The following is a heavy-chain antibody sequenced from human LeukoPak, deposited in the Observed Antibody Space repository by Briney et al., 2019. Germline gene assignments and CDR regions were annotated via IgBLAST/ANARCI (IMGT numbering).Heavy chain of an antibody. V-gene: IGHV1-18*01. CDR1: GYTFTSYG. Sequence: ASVKVSCKASGYTFTSYGISWVRQAPGQGLEGMGWISAYNGNTNYAQKLQGRVTMTTDTSTSTAYMGLRSLRSDDTAVYYCARDQGDGLLFDYWGQGTLVTVSS. D-gene: IGHD3-16*01. J-gene: IGHJ4*02. CDR2: ISAYNGNT. CDR3: ARDQGDGLLFDY.